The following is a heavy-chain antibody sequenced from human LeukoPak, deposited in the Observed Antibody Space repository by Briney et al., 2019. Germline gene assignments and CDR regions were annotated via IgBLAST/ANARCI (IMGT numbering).Heavy chain of an antibody. Sequence: SETLSLTCAVYGGSFSGYYWSWIRQPPGKGLEWIGEISHSGSTNYNPSLKSRVTISVDTSKNQFSLKLSSVTAADTAVYYCARGFRYYYDSSGHDYWGQGTLVTVSS. V-gene: IGHV4-34*01. D-gene: IGHD3-22*01. CDR1: GGSFSGYY. CDR2: ISHSGST. J-gene: IGHJ4*02. CDR3: ARGFRYYYDSSGHDY.